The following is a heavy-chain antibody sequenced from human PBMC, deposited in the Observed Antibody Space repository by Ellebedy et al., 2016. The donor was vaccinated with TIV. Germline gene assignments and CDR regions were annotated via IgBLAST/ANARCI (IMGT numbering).Heavy chain of an antibody. Sequence: PGGSLRLSCVASGFSLENYAMHWVRQSPGRGLEWVSLISGHDGSATYADSVRGRFTISRDNSKNSLYLQMDRLRADDTAFYHCAKDIRAIQHLAFDSWGQGTLVTVSS. CDR2: ISGHDGSA. V-gene: IGHV3-43*02. CDR1: GFSLENYA. CDR3: AKDIRAIQHLAFDS. J-gene: IGHJ4*02. D-gene: IGHD6-13*01.